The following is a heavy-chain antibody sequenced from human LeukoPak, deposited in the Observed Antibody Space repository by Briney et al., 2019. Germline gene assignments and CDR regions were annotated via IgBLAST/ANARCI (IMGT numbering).Heavy chain of an antibody. CDR1: GYTLTELS. V-gene: IGHV1-24*01. D-gene: IGHD6-13*01. J-gene: IGHJ4*02. Sequence: ASVKVSCKVSGYTLTELSMHWVRQAPGKGLEWMGGFDPEDGETIYAQKFQGRVTMTEDTSTDTAYMELSSLRSEDTAVYYCARDWYSTRSRGGYFDYWGQGTLVTVSS. CDR2: FDPEDGET. CDR3: ARDWYSTRSRGGYFDY.